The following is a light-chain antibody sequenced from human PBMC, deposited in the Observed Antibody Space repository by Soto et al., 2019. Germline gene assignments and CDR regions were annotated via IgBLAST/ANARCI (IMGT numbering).Light chain of an antibody. CDR1: QSVTATY. V-gene: IGKV3-20*01. Sequence: EIVLTQSPDTLSLSPGERATLSCRASQSVTATYLAWHQQKPGQAPRLLIFAASSRATGIPDRFSGSGSGTDFTLTISSLEPEDFAVYYCQQYGSKPWTFGQGTKVEMK. CDR3: QQYGSKPWT. CDR2: AAS. J-gene: IGKJ1*01.